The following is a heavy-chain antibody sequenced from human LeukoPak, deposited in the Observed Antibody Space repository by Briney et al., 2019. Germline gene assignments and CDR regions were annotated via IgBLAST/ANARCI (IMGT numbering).Heavy chain of an antibody. V-gene: IGHV4-59*01. J-gene: IGHJ3*02. D-gene: IGHD6-19*01. Sequence: XWXWLRQXXXXGXXWIGYIYYSGSTNYNPSLKSRVTISVDTSKNQFSLKLSSVTAADTAVYYCAREIAVAGTAFDIWGQGTMVTVSS. CDR1: X. CDR3: AREIAVAGTAFDI. CDR2: IYYSGST.